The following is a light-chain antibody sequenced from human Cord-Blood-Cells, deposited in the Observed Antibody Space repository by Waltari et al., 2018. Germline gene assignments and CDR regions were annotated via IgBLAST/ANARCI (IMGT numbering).Light chain of an antibody. CDR1: QSVSSSY. V-gene: IGKV3-20*01. J-gene: IGKJ4*01. CDR3: QQYGSSPLT. CDR2: GAS. Sequence: EIVFTQSPGTLSLSTGERATLSCRASQSVSSSYLAWYQQKPGQAPRLLIYGASSRATGIPDRFSGSGSGTDFTLTISRLEPEDFAVYYCQQYGSSPLTFGGGTKVEIK.